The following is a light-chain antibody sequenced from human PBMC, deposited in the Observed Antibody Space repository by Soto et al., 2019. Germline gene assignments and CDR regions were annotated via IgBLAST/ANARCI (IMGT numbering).Light chain of an antibody. CDR1: QSVLYSSNNKNY. V-gene: IGKV4-1*01. CDR2: WAS. CDR3: QQYYSTPPT. Sequence: DIVITHSPDSLSVSLGDRSTINCKSRQSVLYSSNNKNYLAWYQQKPGQPPKLLIYWASTRESGVPDRFSGSGSGTDFTLTISSLQAEDVAVYYCQQYYSTPPTFGQGTRLEIK. J-gene: IGKJ5*01.